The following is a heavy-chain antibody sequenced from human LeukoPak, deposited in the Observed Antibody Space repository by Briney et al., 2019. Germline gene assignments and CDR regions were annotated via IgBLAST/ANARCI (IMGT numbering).Heavy chain of an antibody. CDR1: GGSISSYY. CDR2: INHSGST. CDR3: ARGATPDY. Sequence: SETLSLTCTVSGGSISSYYWSWIRQPPGKGLEWIGEINHSGSTNYNPSLKSRVTISVDTSKNQFSLKLSSVTAADTAVYYCARGATPDYWGQGTLVTVSS. J-gene: IGHJ4*02. D-gene: IGHD2-15*01. V-gene: IGHV4-34*01.